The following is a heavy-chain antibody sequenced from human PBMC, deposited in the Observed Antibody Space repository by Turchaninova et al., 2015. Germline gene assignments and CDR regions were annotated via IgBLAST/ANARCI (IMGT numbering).Heavy chain of an antibody. D-gene: IGHD4-11*01. CDR3: ARSNIXXXRRSSGVPDXNLFXX. Sequence: QVQLVQSGAEVKIPGASVKVSCKASGFTFTGYYMHWGRQAPGQGRAWMGWTNPRGGAKNNALHSQVRVTXXREXXXSTXXMGLXGRRAXXTAXXXCARSNIXXXRRSSGVPDXNLFXXWGQGTLVTXSS. CDR1: GFTFTGYY. J-gene: IGHJ5*02. CDR2: TNPRGGAK. V-gene: IGHV1-2*02.